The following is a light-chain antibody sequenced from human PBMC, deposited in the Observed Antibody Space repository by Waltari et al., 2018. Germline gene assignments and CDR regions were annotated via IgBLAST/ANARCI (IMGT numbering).Light chain of an antibody. CDR1: QSVSYSPDNKNY. Sequence: DVVMTQSPDSLAVSLGERATINCKSTQSVSYSPDNKNYLAWFQQKPGQPPKLLIYWASTRESGVPDRFTGSGSGTDCTLTINSLQAEDVAVYYCQQYYIAPWTFGQGSKVEIK. J-gene: IGKJ1*01. CDR3: QQYYIAPWT. CDR2: WAS. V-gene: IGKV4-1*01.